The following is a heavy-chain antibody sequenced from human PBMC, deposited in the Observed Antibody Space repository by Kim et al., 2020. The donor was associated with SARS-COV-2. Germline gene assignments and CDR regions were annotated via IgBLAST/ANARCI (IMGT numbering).Heavy chain of an antibody. Sequence: LDAVKGRCTISRDNTKNTVFLQMNSLRAADTALYYCAKWRGAQSEFDFWGQGTRVTVSS. J-gene: IGHJ4*02. D-gene: IGHD1-26*01. V-gene: IGHV3-7*01. CDR3: AKWRGAQSEFDF.